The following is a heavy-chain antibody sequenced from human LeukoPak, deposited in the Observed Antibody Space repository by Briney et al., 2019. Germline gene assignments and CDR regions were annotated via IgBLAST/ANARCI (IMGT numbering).Heavy chain of an antibody. CDR1: GGSFSGYY. CDR3: ARGIIAFWSGYGMDV. V-gene: IGHV4-34*01. CDR2: INHSGST. D-gene: IGHD3-3*01. Sequence: PSETLSLTCAVYGGSFSGYYWSWIRQPPGKGLEWIGEINHSGSTNYNPSLKSRVTISVDTSKNQFPLKLSSVTAADTAVYYCARGIIAFWSGYGMDVWGQGTTVTVSS. J-gene: IGHJ6*02.